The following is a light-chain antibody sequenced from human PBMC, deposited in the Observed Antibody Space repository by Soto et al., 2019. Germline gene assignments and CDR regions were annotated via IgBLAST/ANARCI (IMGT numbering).Light chain of an antibody. V-gene: IGLV2-14*01. CDR1: SSDVGGYNY. Sequence: QSVLTQPASVSGSPGQSITISCTGTSSDVGGYNYVSWYQQHPGKAPKLMIYEVSNRPSGASNRFSGSKSGNTVSLTSSGLEDEDDADYYWSSYTSSSIDYVFGTGTKLTVL. CDR3: SSYTSSSIDYV. J-gene: IGLJ1*01. CDR2: EVS.